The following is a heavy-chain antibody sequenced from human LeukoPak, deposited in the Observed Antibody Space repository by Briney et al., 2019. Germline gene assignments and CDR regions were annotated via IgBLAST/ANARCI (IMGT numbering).Heavy chain of an antibody. D-gene: IGHD3-3*01. J-gene: IGHJ4*02. CDR2: IGISSSYI. CDR1: GFTFSNYA. CDR3: PRGAIFGVGLYYFDY. Sequence: GGSLRLSCAASGFTFSNYAMSWVRQAPGKGLEWVSSIGISSSYIYYADSVKGRFTISRDNAKNSLYLQMNSLRAEDTAVYYCPRGAIFGVGLYYFDYWGQGTLVTVSS. V-gene: IGHV3-21*01.